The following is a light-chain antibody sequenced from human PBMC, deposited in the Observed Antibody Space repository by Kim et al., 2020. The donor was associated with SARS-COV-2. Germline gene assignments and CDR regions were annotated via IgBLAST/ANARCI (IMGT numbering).Light chain of an antibody. Sequence: LGGDVTTTRRATRTIINCLNCYRQKPGKAPQHLIYAASTLQSGVPSRFSGGGSGTDFTLTISSLQPEDFATYYCQQSYSTPPFTFGPGTKVDIK. CDR1: RTIINC. V-gene: IGKV1-39*01. CDR3: QQSYSTPPFT. J-gene: IGKJ3*01. CDR2: AAS.